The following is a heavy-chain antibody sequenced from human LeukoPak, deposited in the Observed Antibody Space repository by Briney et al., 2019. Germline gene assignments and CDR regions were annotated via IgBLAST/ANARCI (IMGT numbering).Heavy chain of an antibody. CDR3: ARDSPYCTNGVCNWFDP. J-gene: IGHJ5*02. D-gene: IGHD2-8*01. V-gene: IGHV1-69*06. Sequence: GASVKVSCKASGGTFSSYAISWVRQAPGQGLEWMGGIIPIFGTANYAQKFQGRVTITADKSTSTAYMELSSPRSEDTAVYYCARDSPYCTNGVCNWFDPWGQGTLVTVSS. CDR1: GGTFSSYA. CDR2: IIPIFGTA.